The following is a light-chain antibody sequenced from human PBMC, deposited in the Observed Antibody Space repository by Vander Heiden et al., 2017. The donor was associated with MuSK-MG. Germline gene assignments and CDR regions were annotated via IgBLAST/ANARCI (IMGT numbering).Light chain of an antibody. J-gene: IGKJ5*01. V-gene: IGKV1-13*02. CDR2: DAS. Sequence: AIQLTQSPSSLSASVGDRVTITCRASQGISSALAWYQQKPVKAPKLLIYDASSLESGVPSRFSGSASGADFTLTISSLHPEDFAAYYCQRVKSYPITFGQGTRMEIK. CDR1: QGISSA. CDR3: QRVKSYPIT.